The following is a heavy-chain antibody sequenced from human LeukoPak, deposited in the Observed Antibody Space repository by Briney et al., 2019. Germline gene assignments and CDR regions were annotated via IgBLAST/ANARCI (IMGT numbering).Heavy chain of an antibody. CDR2: ISAYDGNT. CDR3: ARRINSGWPFDY. J-gene: IGHJ4*02. V-gene: IGHV1-18*01. D-gene: IGHD6-19*01. CDR1: GYIFTSFG. Sequence: ASVKVSCKATGYIFTSFGITWVRQAPGQGLEWIGWISAYDGNTNYAQNLQGRVTMTTDSSTSTAYMDLRTLKSDDTAVYYCARRINSGWPFDYWGRGTLVTVSS.